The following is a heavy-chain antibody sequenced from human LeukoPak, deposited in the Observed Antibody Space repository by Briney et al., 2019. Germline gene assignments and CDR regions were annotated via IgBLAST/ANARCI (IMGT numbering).Heavy chain of an antibody. V-gene: IGHV4-59*12. CDR2: IHYSGSP. CDR1: GDSIRSYY. Sequence: PSETLSLTCTVSGDSIRSYYWSWIRQPPGKGLESIGYIHYSGSPSYNPSLKSRVIISLDMSKSQFSLKLRSVTAEDTAVYYCARGWLQKDYWGQGTLVTVSS. CDR3: ARGWLQKDY. D-gene: IGHD5-24*01. J-gene: IGHJ4*02.